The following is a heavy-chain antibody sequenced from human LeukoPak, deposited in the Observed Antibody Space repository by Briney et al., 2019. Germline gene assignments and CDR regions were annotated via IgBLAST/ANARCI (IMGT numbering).Heavy chain of an antibody. V-gene: IGHV3-23*01. CDR1: GFTFSTYG. Sequence: TGGSLRLSCAVSGFTFSTYGMNWVRQAPGKGLEWVSAISDNGERTYYADPVKGRFTISRDNSKSTLYLQMNSLRAEDTAVYYCAKGRPPQLYYFDYWGQGTLVTVSS. CDR2: ISDNGERT. J-gene: IGHJ4*02. D-gene: IGHD2-2*01. CDR3: AKGRPPQLYYFDY.